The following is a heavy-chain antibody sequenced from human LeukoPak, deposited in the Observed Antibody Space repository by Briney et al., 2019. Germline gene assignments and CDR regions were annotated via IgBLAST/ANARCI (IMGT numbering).Heavy chain of an antibody. CDR1: GGSISSGGYY. CDR3: ARDRSRVGMDV. CDR2: IYYSGST. D-gene: IGHD1-26*01. V-gene: IGHV4-31*03. J-gene: IGHJ6*03. Sequence: SETLSLTCTVSGGSISSGGYYWSWIRQHPGKGLEWIGYIYYSGSTYYNPSLKSRVTISVDTSKNQFSLKLGSVTAADTGVYYCARDRSRVGMDVWGKGTTVTVSS.